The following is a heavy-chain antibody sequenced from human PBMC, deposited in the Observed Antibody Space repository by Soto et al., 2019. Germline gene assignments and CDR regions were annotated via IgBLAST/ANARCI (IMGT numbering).Heavy chain of an antibody. J-gene: IGHJ4*02. D-gene: IGHD3-22*01. Sequence: SETLSLTCTVSGGSISSGGYYWSWIRQHPGKGLEWIGYIYYSGSTYYNPSLKSRVTISVDTSKNQFSLKLSSVTAADTAVYYCARVRYYDSSGYYPFDYWGQGTLVTVSS. CDR2: IYYSGST. V-gene: IGHV4-31*03. CDR3: ARVRYYDSSGYYPFDY. CDR1: GGSISSGGYY.